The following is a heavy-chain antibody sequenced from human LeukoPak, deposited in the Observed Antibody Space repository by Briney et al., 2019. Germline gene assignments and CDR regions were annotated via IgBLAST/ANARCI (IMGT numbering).Heavy chain of an antibody. Sequence: PGRSLRLSCAASGFTFSSYGMHWVRQAPGKGLEWVAVVSYDGSNKYYADSVKGRFTISRDNSKNTLYLQMNSLRAEDTAVYYCAKEEGLRLGELSSDWGQGTLVTVSS. J-gene: IGHJ4*02. CDR2: VSYDGSNK. V-gene: IGHV3-30*18. CDR3: AKEEGLRLGELSSD. CDR1: GFTFSSYG. D-gene: IGHD3-16*02.